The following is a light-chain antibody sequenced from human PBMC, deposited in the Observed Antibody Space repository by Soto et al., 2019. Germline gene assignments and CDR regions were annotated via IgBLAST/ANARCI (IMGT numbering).Light chain of an antibody. CDR1: QGISKY. V-gene: IGKV1-27*01. CDR2: AAS. J-gene: IGKJ3*01. CDR3: QKYNSDPFT. Sequence: DIPMTQSPSSLSASVGDRVTITCRASQGISKYLAWYQQKPGKVPKLLIYAASTLQSGGPSRFSGSGSATNFTLPISSMQPEDVATYYCQKYNSDPFTFGRGTKVDIK.